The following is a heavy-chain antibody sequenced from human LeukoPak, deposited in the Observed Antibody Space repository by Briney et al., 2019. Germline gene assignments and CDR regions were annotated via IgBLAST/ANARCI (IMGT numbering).Heavy chain of an antibody. Sequence: GASVKVSCKASGYTFTSYYMHWVRQAPAQGLEWMGIINPSGGSTSYAQKFQGRVTMTRDTSTSTVYMELSRLRSEDTAVYYCARDSGEGNWFDPWGQGTLITVSS. CDR2: INPSGGST. CDR1: GYTFTSYY. V-gene: IGHV1-46*01. D-gene: IGHD4-17*01. J-gene: IGHJ5*02. CDR3: ARDSGEGNWFDP.